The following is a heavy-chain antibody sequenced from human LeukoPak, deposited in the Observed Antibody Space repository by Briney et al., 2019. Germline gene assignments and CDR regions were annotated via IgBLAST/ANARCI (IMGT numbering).Heavy chain of an antibody. V-gene: IGHV4-59*01. Sequence: SETLSLTCTVSGGSISSYYWSWIRQPPGKGLEWIGYIYYSGSTNYNPSLKSRVTISVDTSKNQFSLKLSSVTAADTAVYYCARDRGTMVRGVTRWFDPWGQGTLVTVSS. D-gene: IGHD3-10*01. CDR3: ARDRGTMVRGVTRWFDP. CDR2: IYYSGST. CDR1: GGSISSYY. J-gene: IGHJ5*02.